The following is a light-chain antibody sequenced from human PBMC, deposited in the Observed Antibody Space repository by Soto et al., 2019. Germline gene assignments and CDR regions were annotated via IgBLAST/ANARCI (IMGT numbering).Light chain of an antibody. CDR3: QQYNNWPWT. V-gene: IGKV3-15*01. CDR2: GAS. J-gene: IGKJ1*01. Sequence: ETVMTQSPATLSVSPGGRATLSCRASQSISDTLAWYQQKPGQAPRLLIHGASTRATGFPARFSGSGSGTDFTLTISRLQSEDFAIYYCQQYNNWPWTFGQGTKVDIK. CDR1: QSISDT.